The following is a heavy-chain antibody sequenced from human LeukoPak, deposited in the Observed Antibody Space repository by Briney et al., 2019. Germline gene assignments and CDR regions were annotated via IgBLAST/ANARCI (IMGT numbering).Heavy chain of an antibody. CDR2: TYYRSKWSD. CDR3: ARGRVTTIANYYYYYIDV. CDR1: GDSVSSNSAA. Sequence: SQTLSLTCAISGDSVSSNSAAWTWIRQSPSRGLEWPGRTYYRSKWSDDYAVSVKSRITINPDTSKNQFSLHLNSVTPEDTAVYYCARGRVTTIANYYYYYIDVWGEGTTVTVSS. J-gene: IGHJ6*03. V-gene: IGHV6-1*01. D-gene: IGHD4-17*01.